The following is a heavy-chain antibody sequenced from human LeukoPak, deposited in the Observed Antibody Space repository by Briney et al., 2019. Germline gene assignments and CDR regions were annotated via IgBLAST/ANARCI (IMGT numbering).Heavy chain of an antibody. D-gene: IGHD3-22*01. CDR1: GFTLSSYA. CDR3: AKSPGSGYYYYMDV. J-gene: IGHJ6*03. Sequence: PGGSLRLSCAASGFTLSSYAMSWVRQAPGKGLEWVSAISDTGNTYHADSVKGRFTISRDSSKNTMHLQMNSLRVEDTAVYYCAKSPGSGYYYYMDVWGKGTTVTVSS. V-gene: IGHV3-23*01. CDR2: ISDTGNT.